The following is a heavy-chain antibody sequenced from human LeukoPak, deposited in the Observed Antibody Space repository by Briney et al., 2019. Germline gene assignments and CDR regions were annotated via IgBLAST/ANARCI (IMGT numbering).Heavy chain of an antibody. Sequence: PGGSLRLSCAASGFTFSSYSMNWVRQAPGKGLEWVSSISSSSSHIYYTDSVKGRFTISRDNAKNSLYLQMNSLRAEDTAVYYCAREENSSDYWGQGTLVTVSS. V-gene: IGHV3-21*01. D-gene: IGHD6-13*01. J-gene: IGHJ4*02. CDR2: ISSSSSHI. CDR3: AREENSSDY. CDR1: GFTFSSYS.